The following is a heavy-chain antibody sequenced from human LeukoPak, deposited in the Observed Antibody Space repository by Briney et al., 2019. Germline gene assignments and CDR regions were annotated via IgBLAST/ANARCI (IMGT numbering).Heavy chain of an antibody. CDR1: GYTFNTYG. D-gene: IGHD6-19*01. V-gene: IGHV1-69*13. J-gene: IGHJ5*02. CDR3: AAQWLGTIHWFDP. Sequence: ASVKVSCKASGYTFNTYGITWVRQAPGQGLEWMGGIIPIFGTANYAQKFQGRVTITADESTSTAYMELSSLRSEDTAVYYCAAQWLGTIHWFDPWGQGTLVTVSS. CDR2: IIPIFGTA.